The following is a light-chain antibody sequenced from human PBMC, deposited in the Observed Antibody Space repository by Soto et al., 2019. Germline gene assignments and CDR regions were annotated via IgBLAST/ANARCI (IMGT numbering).Light chain of an antibody. CDR3: QQNKDWPGT. Sequence: EIVMTQSPATLSVVPGERATLSCRASQTVSSSLAWYQQKPGQAPRLLIYDASSRATGIPVRFSGSGSGTEFTLTISSLQSEDFGVYYCQQNKDWPGTFGQGTKVDIK. V-gene: IGKV3-15*01. CDR2: DAS. CDR1: QTVSSS. J-gene: IGKJ1*01.